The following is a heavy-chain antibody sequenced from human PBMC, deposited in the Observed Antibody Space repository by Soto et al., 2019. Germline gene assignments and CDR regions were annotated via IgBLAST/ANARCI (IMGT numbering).Heavy chain of an antibody. V-gene: IGHV5-51*01. CDR2: IYPGDSDT. Sequence: PGESLKISCKGSGYSFTSYGIGWARQMPGKGLEWMGIIYPGDSDTRYSPSFQGQVTISADKSISTAYLQWSSLKASDTAMYYCARTAAAGKYYNGMDVWGQGTTVTVSS. D-gene: IGHD6-13*01. CDR3: ARTAAAGKYYNGMDV. CDR1: GYSFTSYG. J-gene: IGHJ6*02.